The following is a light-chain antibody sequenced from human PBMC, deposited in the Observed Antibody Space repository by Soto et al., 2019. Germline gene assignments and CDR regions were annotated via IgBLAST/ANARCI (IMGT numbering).Light chain of an antibody. Sequence: DIVMTQSPDSLAVSLGERATINCRSSQSLLYSSNNKNYLAWYQQKPGQPPMLLISWASTRESGVPARCSGSGSGTDFTLTISSLQAEDVAVYYCQQYYNTPFTFGPGTKVDI. CDR2: WAS. V-gene: IGKV4-1*01. CDR3: QQYYNTPFT. CDR1: QSLLYSSNNKNY. J-gene: IGKJ3*01.